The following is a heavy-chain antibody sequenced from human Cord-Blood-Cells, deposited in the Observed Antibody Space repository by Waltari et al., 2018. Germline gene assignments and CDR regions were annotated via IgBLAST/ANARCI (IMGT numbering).Heavy chain of an antibody. CDR3: ARASKGSYSYGLMIDY. D-gene: IGHD5-18*01. CDR2: IYHSGST. J-gene: IGHJ4*02. V-gene: IGHV4-30-2*01. Sequence: QLQLQESGSGLVKPSQTLSLTCAVSGGSISSGGYSWSRIRQPPGKGLEWIGYIYHSGSTYYNPSLKSRVTISVDRSKNQFSLKLSSVTAADTAVYYCARASKGSYSYGLMIDYWGQGTLVTVSS. CDR1: GGSISSGGYS.